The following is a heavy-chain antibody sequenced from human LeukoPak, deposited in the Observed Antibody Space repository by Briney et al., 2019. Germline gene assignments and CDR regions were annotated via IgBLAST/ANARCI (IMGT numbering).Heavy chain of an antibody. Sequence: ASVKVSCKASGYTFTGYYMHWVRQAPGQGLEWMGWINPNSGGTAYAQKFQGRVTMTRDTSISTAYMEPSRLRSDDTAVYYCAREEHCTSASCYLDYWGQGTLVTVSS. J-gene: IGHJ4*02. CDR2: INPNSGGT. D-gene: IGHD2-2*01. CDR1: GYTFTGYY. V-gene: IGHV1-2*02. CDR3: AREEHCTSASCYLDY.